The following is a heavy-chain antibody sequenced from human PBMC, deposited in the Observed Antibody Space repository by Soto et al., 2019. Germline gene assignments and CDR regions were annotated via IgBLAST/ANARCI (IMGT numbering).Heavy chain of an antibody. CDR2: IYYSGST. CDR1: GGSISSGGYY. V-gene: IGHV4-31*03. D-gene: IGHD2-15*01. Sequence: SETLSLTCTVSGGSISSGGYYWIWIRQHPGKGLEWIGYIYYSGSTYYNPSLKSRVTISVDTSKNQFSLKLSSVTAADTAVYYCAGTRGYCSGGSCPTVVDYWGQGTLVTVSS. CDR3: AGTRGYCSGGSCPTVVDY. J-gene: IGHJ4*02.